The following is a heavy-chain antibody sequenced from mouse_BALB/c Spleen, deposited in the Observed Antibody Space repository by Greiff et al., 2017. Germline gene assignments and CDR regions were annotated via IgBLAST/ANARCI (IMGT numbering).Heavy chain of an antibody. CDR3: ARHDGYWYFDV. CDR1: GFAFSSYD. Sequence: EVNVVESGGGLVKPGGSLKLSCAASGFAFSSYDMSWVRQTPEKRLEWVAYISSGGGSTYYPDTVKGRFTISRDNAKNTLYLQMSSLKSEDTAMYYCARHDGYWYFDVWGAGTTVTVSS. V-gene: IGHV5-12-1*01. J-gene: IGHJ1*01. D-gene: IGHD2-3*01. CDR2: ISSGGGST.